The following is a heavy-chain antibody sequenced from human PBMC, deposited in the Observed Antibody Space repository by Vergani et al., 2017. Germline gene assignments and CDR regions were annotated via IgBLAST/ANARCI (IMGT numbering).Heavy chain of an antibody. CDR3: AKAESTNVPDIVVVPAAIRYFDL. V-gene: IGHV3-23*01. CDR1: GFSFPGYA. J-gene: IGHJ2*01. Sequence: EVQLLESGGGLVQPGGSLRLSCEASGFSFPGYAMSWVRQAPGKGLEWVSSVSGSSATPYYADSVKGRFIISRDNSKNTLHLQMNSLRADDTAVYYCAKAESTNVPDIVVVPAAIRYFDLWGRGTLVTVSS. CDR2: VSGSSATP. D-gene: IGHD2-2*01.